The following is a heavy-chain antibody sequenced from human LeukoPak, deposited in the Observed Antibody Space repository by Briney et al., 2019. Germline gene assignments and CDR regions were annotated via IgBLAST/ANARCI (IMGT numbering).Heavy chain of an antibody. D-gene: IGHD3-22*01. Sequence: GGSLRLSCAASGFTFSYYAMSWVRQAPGKGLEWVSTIPGSGGAWLSSITGASSSPFYADSVKGRFTISRDNSKNTLYLQMNSLRAEDTAVYYCAKVNYDGSSGFYFEAEIDYWGQGTLVTVSS. V-gene: IGHV3-23*01. CDR1: GFTFSYYA. CDR3: AKVNYDGSSGFYFEAEIDY. CDR2: IPGSGGAWLSSITGASSSP. J-gene: IGHJ4*02.